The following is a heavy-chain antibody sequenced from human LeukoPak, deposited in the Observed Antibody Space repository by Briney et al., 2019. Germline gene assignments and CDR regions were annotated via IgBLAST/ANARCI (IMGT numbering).Heavy chain of an antibody. D-gene: IGHD3-22*01. CDR1: GYTFTGYY. CDR3: ATNYYDSSGYYGYFDY. J-gene: IGHJ4*02. CDR2: INPNSGDT. Sequence: ASVKVSCKASGYTFTGYYMHWVRQAPGQGLEWMGWINPNSGDTNYAQKFQGRVTMTRDMSTSTVYMELSSLRSEDTAVYYCATNYYDSSGYYGYFDYWGQGTLVTVSS. V-gene: IGHV1-2*02.